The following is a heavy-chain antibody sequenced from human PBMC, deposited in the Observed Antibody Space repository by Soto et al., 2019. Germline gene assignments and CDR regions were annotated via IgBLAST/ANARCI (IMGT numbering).Heavy chain of an antibody. J-gene: IGHJ3*02. CDR2: ISNRGGST. D-gene: IGHD3-3*01. CDR3: AKDWTSI. Sequence: EVQLLESGGDLVQPGGSLRISCAASGFTFSTYSMTWLRQAPGKGLQWVSPISNRGGSTYYIDSVKGRFTIARDNSKNTLYLQMNSLRAEDTAVYYCAKDWTSIWGQGTMVTVSS. CDR1: GFTFSTYS. V-gene: IGHV3-23*01.